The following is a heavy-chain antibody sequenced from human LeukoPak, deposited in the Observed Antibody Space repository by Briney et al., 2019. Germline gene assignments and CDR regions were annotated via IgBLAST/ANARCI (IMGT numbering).Heavy chain of an antibody. V-gene: IGHV3-23*01. J-gene: IGHJ4*02. Sequence: GGSLRLSCAASGFTFSSYGMSWVRQAPGKGLEWVSAIGGSGGSTYYADSVKGRFTISRDNSKNTLYLQMNSLRAEDTAVYYCAKMSGGYYDSSGYYSKYYFDYWGQGTLVTVSS. D-gene: IGHD3-22*01. CDR2: IGGSGGST. CDR3: AKMSGGYYDSSGYYSKYYFDY. CDR1: GFTFSSYG.